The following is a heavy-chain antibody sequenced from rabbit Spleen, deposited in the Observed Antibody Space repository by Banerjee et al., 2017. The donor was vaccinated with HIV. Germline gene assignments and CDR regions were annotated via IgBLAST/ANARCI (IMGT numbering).Heavy chain of an antibody. V-gene: IGHV1S40*01. Sequence: QSLEESGGDLVKPGASLTLTCTASGFSFSGSHYMCWVRQAPGKGLEWIVCIYAGGSGTTYYASWAKGRFTISKTSSTTVTLQMTSLTAADTATYFCARGSAAMTMVITGYYLNLWGPGTLVTVS. CDR3: ARGSAAMTMVITGYYLNL. J-gene: IGHJ4*01. D-gene: IGHD2-1*01. CDR2: IYAGGSGTT. CDR1: GFSFSGSHY.